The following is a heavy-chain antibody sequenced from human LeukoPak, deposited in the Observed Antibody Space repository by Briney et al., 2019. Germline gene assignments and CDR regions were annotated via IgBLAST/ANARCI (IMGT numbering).Heavy chain of an antibody. D-gene: IGHD3-22*01. Sequence: PGGSLRLSCVASGFTFSKYWMTWVRQAPGKGLEWVANIRGDGSVKYLPDSVKGRFTISRDNVKNSLSLEMNNLRAEDTAVYYCSRDANYYDSSRHYFDAFDIWGQGTMVTVSS. CDR2: IRGDGSVK. J-gene: IGHJ3*02. V-gene: IGHV3-7*01. CDR3: SRDANYYDSSRHYFDAFDI. CDR1: GFTFSKYW.